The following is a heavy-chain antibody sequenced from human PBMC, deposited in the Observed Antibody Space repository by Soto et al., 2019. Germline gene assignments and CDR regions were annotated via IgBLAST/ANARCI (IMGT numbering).Heavy chain of an antibody. Sequence: GGSLRLSCAASGFTFSSDLMNWVGPSPGKGLEWVSRIISGGTRVSYADSVKGRFIITRDNAKNTLYLEMHSLTADDTAVYYCARERTSKGGMDIWGQGTTVTVSS. V-gene: IGHV3-74*01. CDR3: ARERTSKGGMDI. CDR2: IISGGTRV. CDR1: GFTFSSDL. J-gene: IGHJ6*02.